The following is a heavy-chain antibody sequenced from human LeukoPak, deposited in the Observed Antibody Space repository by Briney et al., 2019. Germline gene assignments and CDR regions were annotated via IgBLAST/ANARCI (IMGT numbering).Heavy chain of an antibody. CDR2: IYTSGST. J-gene: IGHJ4*02. CDR1: GGSISSGSYY. Sequence: PSETLSLTCTVSGGSISSGSYYWSWIRQPAGKGLEWIGRIYTSGSTNYNPSLKSRVTISVDTSKNQFSLKLSSVTTADTAVYYCATYGIAAAGTFDYWGQGTLVTV. CDR3: ATYGIAAAGTFDY. V-gene: IGHV4-61*02. D-gene: IGHD6-13*01.